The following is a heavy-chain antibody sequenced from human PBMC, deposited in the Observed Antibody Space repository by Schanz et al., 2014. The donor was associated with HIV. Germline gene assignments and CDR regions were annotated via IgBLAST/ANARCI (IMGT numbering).Heavy chain of an antibody. D-gene: IGHD3-22*01. Sequence: ASGGGVVQPGRSLKVSCVVSGFIFSSFGMHWVRQAPGKGLEWVAVISYNGINKYYEDSVKGRLTISRDNSKNTLYLQMKSLRAEDTAVYYCAKDRNYYDSKYRGKGNYYHYYGMDVWGQGTTVTVS. V-gene: IGHV3-30*18. J-gene: IGHJ6*02. CDR1: GFIFSSFG. CDR2: ISYNGINK. CDR3: AKDRNYYDSKYRGKGNYYHYYGMDV.